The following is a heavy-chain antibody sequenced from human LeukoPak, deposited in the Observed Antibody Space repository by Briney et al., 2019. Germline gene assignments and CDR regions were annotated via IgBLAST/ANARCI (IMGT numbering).Heavy chain of an antibody. J-gene: IGHJ6*02. V-gene: IGHV1-69*04. CDR3: ARVGAARPPYYYYYGMDV. D-gene: IGHD6-6*01. Sequence: GASVKVSCKASGGTFSSYAISWVRQAPGQGLEWMGRIIPILGIANYAQKFQGRVTITADKSTSTAYMELSSLRSEDTAVYYCARVGAARPPYYYYYGMDVWGQGTTVTVSS. CDR2: IIPILGIA. CDR1: GGTFSSYA.